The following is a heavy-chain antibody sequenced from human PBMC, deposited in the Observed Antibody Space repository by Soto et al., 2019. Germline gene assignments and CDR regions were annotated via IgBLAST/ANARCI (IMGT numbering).Heavy chain of an antibody. CDR1: GGSISSYY. Sequence: PSETLSLTCTVSGGSISSYYWSWIRQPPGKGLEWIGYIYYSGSTNYNPSLKSRVTISVDTSKNQFSLKLSSVTAADTAVYYCARSMYYYDSSGYRYYYGMDVWGQGTTVTVSS. J-gene: IGHJ6*02. V-gene: IGHV4-59*01. D-gene: IGHD3-22*01. CDR2: IYYSGST. CDR3: ARSMYYYDSSGYRYYYGMDV.